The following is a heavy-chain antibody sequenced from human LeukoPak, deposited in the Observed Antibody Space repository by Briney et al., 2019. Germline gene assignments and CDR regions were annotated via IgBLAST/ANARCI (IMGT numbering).Heavy chain of an antibody. V-gene: IGHV4-39*07. J-gene: IGHJ4*02. CDR3: ARDWAE. D-gene: IGHD7-27*01. Sequence: SETLSLTCTVSGGSISSSRYYWGWLRQPPGKGLEWIGGVYDGGSTYYNSSLKSRVTISVDTSKKQFSLKLNSVTAADTAVYYCARDWAEWGQGTLVTVSS. CDR1: GGSISSSRYY. CDR2: VYDGGST.